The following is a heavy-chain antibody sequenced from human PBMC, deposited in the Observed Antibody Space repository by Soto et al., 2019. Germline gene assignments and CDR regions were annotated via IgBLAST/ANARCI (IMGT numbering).Heavy chain of an antibody. CDR1: GGTFSSYA. D-gene: IGHD6-13*01. V-gene: IGHV1-69*05. J-gene: IGHJ4*02. CDR3: ARSGRSWNLREFDY. Sequence: SVKVSCKASGGTFSSYAISWVRQAPGQGLEWMGGIIPIFGTANYAQKLRGRVTMTTDTSTSTAYMELRSLRSDDTAVFYCARSGRSWNLREFDYWGQGTLVTVSS. CDR2: IIPIFGTA.